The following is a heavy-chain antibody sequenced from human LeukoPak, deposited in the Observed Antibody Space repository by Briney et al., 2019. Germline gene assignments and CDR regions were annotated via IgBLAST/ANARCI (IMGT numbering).Heavy chain of an antibody. CDR2: IFYSGNT. CDR3: ARLFDS. Sequence: PSETLSLTCNVSGGAVTGSTYYWGWVRQPPGKGLEWIGKIFYSGNTYYSPSLQSRVTMSADTSKNQFSLRLSSVTAADTALYYCARLFDSWGQGIQVTVSS. CDR1: GGAVTGSTYY. J-gene: IGHJ4*02. V-gene: IGHV4-39*01.